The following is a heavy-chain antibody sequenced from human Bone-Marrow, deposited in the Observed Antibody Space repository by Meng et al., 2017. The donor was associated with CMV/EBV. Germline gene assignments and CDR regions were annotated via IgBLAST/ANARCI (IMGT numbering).Heavy chain of an antibody. CDR1: GFTFSSYE. V-gene: IGHV3-48*03. Sequence: GGSLRLSCAASGFTFSSYEMNWVRQAPGKGLEWVSYISSSGSTIYYADSVKGRFTISRDNSQNTLYLQMNSLRAEDTAIYYCAKDYIVRGGLFDYWGQGTLVTVSS. D-gene: IGHD2-8*01. CDR3: AKDYIVRGGLFDY. J-gene: IGHJ4*02. CDR2: ISSSGSTI.